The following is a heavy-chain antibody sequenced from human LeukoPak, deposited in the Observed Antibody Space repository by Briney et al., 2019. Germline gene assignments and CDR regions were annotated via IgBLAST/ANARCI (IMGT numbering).Heavy chain of an antibody. CDR2: ISGSGGST. CDR1: GFTFSSYA. J-gene: IGHJ6*02. CDR3: VREFRAGVGAPVGGMDV. Sequence: PGGSLRLSCAASGFTFSSYAMSWVRQAPGKGLEWVSAISGSGGSTYYADSVKGRFTISRDNTKNILYLQMNSLRAEDTAVYYCVREFRAGVGAPVGGMDVWGQGTTVTVSS. V-gene: IGHV3-23*01. D-gene: IGHD1-26*01.